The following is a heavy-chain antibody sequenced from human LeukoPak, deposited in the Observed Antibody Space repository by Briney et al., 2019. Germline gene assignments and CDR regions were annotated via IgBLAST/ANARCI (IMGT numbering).Heavy chain of an antibody. CDR2: ITNSGSTI. V-gene: IGHV3-48*03. CDR3: VRGGGPSYKYNAFDI. CDR1: GFTFSIFE. Sequence: GGSLRLSCTVSGFTFSIFEMNWVRQAPGKGLEWVVYITNSGSTIDYADSVKGRFTISRDNARNSLYLQMSSLRAEDTAVYYCVRGGGPSYKYNAFDIWGQGTMVTVSS. J-gene: IGHJ3*02. D-gene: IGHD2-15*01.